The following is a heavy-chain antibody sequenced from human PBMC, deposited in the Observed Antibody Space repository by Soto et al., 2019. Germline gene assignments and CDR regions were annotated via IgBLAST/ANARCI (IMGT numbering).Heavy chain of an antibody. CDR1: GFTFSTYA. CDR3: ARGTSAWYYFDY. D-gene: IGHD6-19*01. CDR2: ISYDGNNK. Sequence: GGSLRLSCAASGFTFSTYAMHWVRQAPGKGLEWVAVISYDGNNKYYADSVKGRFTISRDNSKNTLYLQMSSLRAEDTTVYYCARGTSAWYYFDYWGQGTLVTVSS. V-gene: IGHV3-30-3*01. J-gene: IGHJ4*02.